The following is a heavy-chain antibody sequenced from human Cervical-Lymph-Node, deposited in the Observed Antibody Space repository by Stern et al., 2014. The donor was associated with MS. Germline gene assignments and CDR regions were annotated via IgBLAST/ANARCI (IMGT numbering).Heavy chain of an antibody. CDR1: GDSVSSNRAA. J-gene: IGHJ5*02. D-gene: IGHD3-22*01. Sequence: QVQLQQSGPGLVKPSQTVSLTCAISGDSVSSNRAAWHWIRQSPSRGLEWLGKTYYRSKWYTDYAPSVKSRISISADTSKAQFSLQLNSVSPEDTAVYYCARVYYDTYAHSYFDPWGQGILVTVSS. CDR3: ARVYYDTYAHSYFDP. CDR2: TYYRSKWYT. V-gene: IGHV6-1*01.